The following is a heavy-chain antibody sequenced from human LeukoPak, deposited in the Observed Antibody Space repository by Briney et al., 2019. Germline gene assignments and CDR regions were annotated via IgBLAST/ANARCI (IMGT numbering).Heavy chain of an antibody. Sequence: SETLSLTCTVSGGSLRTYYWSWIRQPPGKGLEWIGNIYYSGSTNHNPSLKSRVTISVDVSKNQFSLKLTSVTAADTAVYYCARLSLLAGFYFASWGQGTLVTVSS. V-gene: IGHV4-59*08. J-gene: IGHJ4*02. D-gene: IGHD2-15*01. CDR1: GGSLRTYY. CDR3: ARLSLLAGFYFAS. CDR2: IYYSGST.